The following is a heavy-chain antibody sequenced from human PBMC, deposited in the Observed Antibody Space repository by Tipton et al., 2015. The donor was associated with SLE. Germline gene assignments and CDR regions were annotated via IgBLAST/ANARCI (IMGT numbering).Heavy chain of an antibody. D-gene: IGHD3-3*01. Sequence: TLSLTCTVSGGSISSSSYYWGWIRQPPGKGLEWIGSIYYSGSTYYNPSLKSRVTISVDTSKNQFSLKLSSVTAADTAVYYCARHRRLDWSGYYTDYFDYWGQGTLVTVSS. V-gene: IGHV4-39*01. CDR1: GGSISSSSYY. CDR2: IYYSGST. CDR3: ARHRRLDWSGYYTDYFDY. J-gene: IGHJ4*02.